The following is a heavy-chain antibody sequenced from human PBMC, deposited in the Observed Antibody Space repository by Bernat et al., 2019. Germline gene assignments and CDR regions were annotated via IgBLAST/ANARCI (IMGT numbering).Heavy chain of an antibody. Sequence: EVQLAESGGGLVQPGFTFSSYWMSWVRQAPGKGLEWVANIKQDGSEKYYVDTVKGRFTISRDNAKNSLYLQMNSLRAEDTAVYYCARWTPDIVVVPAAMDAFDIWGQGTMVTVSS. CDR1: FTFSSYW. CDR2: IKQDGSEK. CDR3: ARWTPDIVVVPAAMDAFDI. V-gene: IGHV3-7*04. J-gene: IGHJ3*02. D-gene: IGHD2-2*01.